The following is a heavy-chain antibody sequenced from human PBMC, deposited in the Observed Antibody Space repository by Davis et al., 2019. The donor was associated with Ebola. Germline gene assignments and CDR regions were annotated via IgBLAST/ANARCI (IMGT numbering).Heavy chain of an antibody. V-gene: IGHV4-39*07. CDR1: GGSISSSSYY. D-gene: IGHD3-3*01. J-gene: IGHJ6*03. CDR2: IYYSGST. CDR3: ARAGGGIFGVVGDYYMDV. Sequence: PSETLSLTCTVSGGSISSSSYYWGWIRQPPGKGLEWIGSIYYSGSTYYNPSLKSRVTISVDTSKNQFSLKMSSVTAADTAVYYCARAGGGIFGVVGDYYMDVWGKGTTVTVSS.